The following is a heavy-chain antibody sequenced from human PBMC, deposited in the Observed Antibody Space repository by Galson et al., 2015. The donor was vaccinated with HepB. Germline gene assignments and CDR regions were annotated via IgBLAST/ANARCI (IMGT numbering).Heavy chain of an antibody. V-gene: IGHV1-46*04. CDR3: ARDFGSSGWDEYYYYGMDV. D-gene: IGHD6-19*01. Sequence: SVKVSCKASGYTFTNYYVHWVRQAPGQGLEWMGIINPRGGSTRYAQKLQGRVTMTRDTSTSTVHMELSSLRSEDTALYYCARDFGSSGWDEYYYYGMDVWGQGTTVTVSS. J-gene: IGHJ6*02. CDR1: GYTFTNYY. CDR2: INPRGGST.